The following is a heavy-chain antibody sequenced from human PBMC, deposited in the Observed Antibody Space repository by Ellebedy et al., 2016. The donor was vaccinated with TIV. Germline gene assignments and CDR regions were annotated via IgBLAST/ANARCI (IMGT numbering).Heavy chain of an antibody. CDR2: INSDGSST. CDR1: GFTFSSFG. V-gene: IGHV3-74*01. D-gene: IGHD5-18*01. Sequence: GESLKISCAASGFTFSSFGMHWVRQAPGKGLVWVAYINSDGSSTTYADSVKGRFTISRDNAKNTLYLQMNSLRAEDTAMYYCVRSFQGGYDYWGQGTLVTVSS. J-gene: IGHJ4*02. CDR3: VRSFQGGYDY.